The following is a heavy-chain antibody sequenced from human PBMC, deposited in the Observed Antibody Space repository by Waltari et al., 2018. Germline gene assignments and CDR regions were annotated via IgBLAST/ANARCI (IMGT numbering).Heavy chain of an antibody. V-gene: IGHV1-2*02. CDR2: VNPHSRGT. CDR1: GYNFNNYS. CDR3: AILGGLAAAGDFDH. Sequence: QVQLVQSGAEVKKPGASVKVSCTASGYNFNNYSIYWVRQAPGQGLEWMGWVNPHSRGTSYSQKFQGRVTMTSDTAITTAYMELTWLRSDDTAIYYCAILGGLAAAGDFDHWGQGTLVIVSS. D-gene: IGHD6-13*01. J-gene: IGHJ4*02.